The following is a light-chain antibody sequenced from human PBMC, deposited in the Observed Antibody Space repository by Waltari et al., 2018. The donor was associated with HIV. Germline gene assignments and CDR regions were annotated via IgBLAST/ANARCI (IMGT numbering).Light chain of an antibody. V-gene: IGLV1-47*01. CDR2: RNN. CDR3: AAWDASLSGNWV. J-gene: IGLJ3*02. CDR1: SSNIGSNY. Sequence: QSVLTQPPSASGTPGQRVTISCSGSSSNIGSNYVYWYQQLPGTTPKLLISRNNPRPSGVHGRFSGSKSGTSASRAISGLRSEDEADYYCAAWDASLSGNWVFGGGTKLTVL.